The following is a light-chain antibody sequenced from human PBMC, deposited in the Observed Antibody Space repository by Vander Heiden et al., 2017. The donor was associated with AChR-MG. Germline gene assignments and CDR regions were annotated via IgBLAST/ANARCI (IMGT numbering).Light chain of an antibody. CDR1: QSLLHSNGYNY. J-gene: IGKJ4*01. CDR2: LGS. Sequence: DIVMTQSPLSLPVTPGEPASISRRSSQSLLHSNGYNYLDWYLQKPGQSPQLLIYLGSNRASGVPDRFSGSGSGTDFTLKISRVEAEDVGVYYCMQALQTRLTFGGGTKVEIK. CDR3: MQALQTRLT. V-gene: IGKV2-28*01.